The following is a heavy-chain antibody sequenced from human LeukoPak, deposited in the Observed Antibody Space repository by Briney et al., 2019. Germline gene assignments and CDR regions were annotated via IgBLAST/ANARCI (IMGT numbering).Heavy chain of an antibody. D-gene: IGHD2-15*01. V-gene: IGHV1-2*02. CDR2: INPNSGGT. CDR3: ARDGRTGAYNY. J-gene: IGHJ4*02. CDR1: GYTFTSYG. Sequence: GASVKVSCKASGYTFTSYGISWVRQAPGQGLEWMGWINPNSGGTNYAQKFQGRVTMIRDTSISTAYMELSRLRSDDTAVYYCARDGRTGAYNYWGQGTLVTVSS.